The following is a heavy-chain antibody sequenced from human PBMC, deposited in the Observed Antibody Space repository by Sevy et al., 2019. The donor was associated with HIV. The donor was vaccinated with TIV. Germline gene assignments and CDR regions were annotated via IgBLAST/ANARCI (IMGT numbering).Heavy chain of an antibody. CDR3: ARSWEQQLHDAFDI. J-gene: IGHJ3*02. D-gene: IGHD6-13*01. Sequence: GGSLRLSCAASGFTFSTYNMNWVRQAPGKGLEWVSSITFSSNYIYYVDSVKGRFTISRDNAKNSLYLQMNSLRAEDTAVYYCARSWEQQLHDAFDIWGQGTMVTVSS. V-gene: IGHV3-21*01. CDR2: ITFSSNYI. CDR1: GFTFSTYN.